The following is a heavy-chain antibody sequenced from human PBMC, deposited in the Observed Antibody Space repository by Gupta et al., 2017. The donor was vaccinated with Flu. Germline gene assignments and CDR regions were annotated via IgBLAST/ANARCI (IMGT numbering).Heavy chain of an antibody. Sequence: QVQLVQSGAEVKKPGSSVKVSCKASGGTFSSYTISWVRQSPGQGLEWMGRIIPILGIANYAQKFQGRVTITADKSTSTAYMERSSLRSEDTAVYYCARDLGYCSGGSCYYLFDYWGQGTLVTGSS. V-gene: IGHV1-69*08. J-gene: IGHJ4*02. CDR1: GGTFSSYT. CDR2: IIPILGIA. CDR3: ARDLGYCSGGSCYYLFDY. D-gene: IGHD2-15*01.